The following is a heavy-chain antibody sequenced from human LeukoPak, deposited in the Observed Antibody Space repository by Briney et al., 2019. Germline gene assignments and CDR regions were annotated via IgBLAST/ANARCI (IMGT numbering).Heavy chain of an antibody. J-gene: IGHJ4*02. D-gene: IGHD5-12*01. CDR1: GFTVSSYY. CDR2: IYSGGST. CDR3: ARGDGLFDY. Sequence: PGGSLRLSCVVSGFTVSSYYMSWVRQAPGKGLEWVSVIYSGGSTYYADSVKGRFTISRDNSKNTLHLQMNSLRAEDTAVYYCARGDGLFDYWGQGTLVTVSS. V-gene: IGHV3-53*01.